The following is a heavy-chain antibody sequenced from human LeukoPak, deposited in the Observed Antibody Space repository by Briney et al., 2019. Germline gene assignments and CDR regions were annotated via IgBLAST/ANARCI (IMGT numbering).Heavy chain of an antibody. CDR2: INPSGST. J-gene: IGHJ6*03. CDR1: GGSFSGYY. D-gene: IGHD1-1*01. Sequence: SETLSLTCAVYGGSFSGYYWSWIRQPPGKGLEGMGEINPSGSTNYNPSLKSRVTISVDTSKNQFSLKLSSVTAADTAVYYCAIGTRYYYYMDVWGKGTTVTVSS. CDR3: AIGTRYYYYMDV. V-gene: IGHV4-34*01.